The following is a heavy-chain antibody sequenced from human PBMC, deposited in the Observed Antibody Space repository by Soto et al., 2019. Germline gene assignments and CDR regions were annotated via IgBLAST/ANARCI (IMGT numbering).Heavy chain of an antibody. J-gene: IGHJ6*02. Sequence: QVQLQQWGAGLLRPSETLSLTCAFYGGSFDDFYWSWVRQSPGKGLEWVGEISHDGGTNYSPSLARRVAISVDTSKNQFPLHLRSVTAADTGLYYCARGQLVWYGDLTPYHRDMDVWGQGTTVTVSS. V-gene: IGHV4-34*02. CDR1: GGSFDDFY. CDR2: ISHDGGT. D-gene: IGHD3-10*01. CDR3: ARGQLVWYGDLTPYHRDMDV.